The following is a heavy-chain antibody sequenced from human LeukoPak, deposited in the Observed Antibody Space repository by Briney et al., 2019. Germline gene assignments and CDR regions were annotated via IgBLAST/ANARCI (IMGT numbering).Heavy chain of an antibody. D-gene: IGHD3-9*01. Sequence: GGSLRLSCAASGFTFSSYWMSWVRQAPGKGLEWVANIKQDGSEKYYVDSVKGRFTISRDNAKNSLYLQMNSLRAEDTAVYYCARDLPTYYDILTGPQAESFDYWGQGTLVTVSS. V-gene: IGHV3-7*01. CDR2: IKQDGSEK. CDR1: GFTFSSYW. J-gene: IGHJ4*02. CDR3: ARDLPTYYDILTGPQAESFDY.